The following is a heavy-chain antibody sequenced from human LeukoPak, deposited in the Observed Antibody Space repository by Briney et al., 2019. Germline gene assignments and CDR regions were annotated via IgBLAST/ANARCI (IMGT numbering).Heavy chain of an antibody. V-gene: IGHV3-30*02. CDR2: IRYDGTNK. Sequence: GGSLRLSCAASGFTLSNYGMHWVRQAPGKGLGWVALIRYDGTNKNYAASVKGRFTISRDNSKNTLYLQMNSLRAEDTAVYYCAKDPQYQLTKYYFDYWGQGTLVTVSS. D-gene: IGHD2-2*01. CDR1: GFTLSNYG. J-gene: IGHJ4*02. CDR3: AKDPQYQLTKYYFDY.